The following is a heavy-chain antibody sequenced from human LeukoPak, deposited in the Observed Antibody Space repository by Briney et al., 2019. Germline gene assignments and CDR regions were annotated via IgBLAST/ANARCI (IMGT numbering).Heavy chain of an antibody. Sequence: GGSLKLSCAASGFTFSSYAMHWVRQAPGKGLEWVAVISYDGSNKYYADSVKGRFTISRDNSKNTLYLQMNSLRAEDTAVYYCARDQAAYYDFWSGGYGMDVWGQGTTVTVSS. D-gene: IGHD3-3*01. CDR3: ARDQAAYYDFWSGGYGMDV. J-gene: IGHJ6*02. CDR2: ISYDGSNK. V-gene: IGHV3-30-3*01. CDR1: GFTFSSYA.